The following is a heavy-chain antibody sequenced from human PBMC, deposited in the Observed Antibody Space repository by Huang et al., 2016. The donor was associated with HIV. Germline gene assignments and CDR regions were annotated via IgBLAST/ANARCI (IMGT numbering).Heavy chain of an antibody. D-gene: IGHD2-15*01. CDR1: GGTFSSYA. V-gene: IGHV1-69*01. CDR3: ARDSRRYCSCGSCYSYYAMDV. Sequence: QVQLVQSGAEVKKPGSSVKVSCKASGGTFSSYAISWVRQAPGQGLEWMGGISPVVGTTNYAQTFQGRVTMTADEATATAYMELSSLGSEDTAIYYCARDSRRYCSCGSCYSYYAMDVWGQGTTVTVSS. J-gene: IGHJ6*02. CDR2: ISPVVGTT.